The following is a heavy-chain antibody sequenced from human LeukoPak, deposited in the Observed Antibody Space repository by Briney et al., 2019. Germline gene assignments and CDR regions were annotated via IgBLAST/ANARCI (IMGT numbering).Heavy chain of an antibody. D-gene: IGHD2-2*03. V-gene: IGHV1-69*04. CDR1: GGTFSSYA. CDR3: ARASGYCSSTSCHDAFDI. CDR2: IIPIFGIA. Sequence: SVKVSCNASGGTFSSYAISWVRQAPGQGLEWMGRIIPIFGIANYAQKFQGRVTITADKSTSTAYMELSSLRSEDTAVYYCARASGYCSSTSCHDAFDIWGQGTMVTVSS. J-gene: IGHJ3*02.